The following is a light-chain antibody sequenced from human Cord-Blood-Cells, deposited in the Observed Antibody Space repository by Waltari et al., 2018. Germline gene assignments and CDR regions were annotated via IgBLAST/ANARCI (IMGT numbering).Light chain of an antibody. CDR3: QQYYSTPLT. J-gene: IGKJ4*01. CDR2: WAS. Sequence: DIVMTQSPDSLAVSLGDRATINCKSSQSVLYSSHNKNHLAWYQQKPGQPPKWLIYWASTRESGVPDRFSGSGSGTDFTLTISSLQAEDVAVYYCQQYYSTPLTFGGGTKVEIK. V-gene: IGKV4-1*01. CDR1: QSVLYSSHNKNH.